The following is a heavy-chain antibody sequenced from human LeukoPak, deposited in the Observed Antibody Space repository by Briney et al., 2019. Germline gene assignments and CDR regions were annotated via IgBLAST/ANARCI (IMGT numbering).Heavy chain of an antibody. J-gene: IGHJ4*02. CDR2: ISGSGGST. CDR1: GFTFSSYA. CDR3: AKDSEDDFGDYLDY. D-gene: IGHD4-17*01. Sequence: GGSLRLSCAASGFTFSSYAMSWVRQAPGKGLEWVSAISGSGGSTHYADSVKGRFTISRDNSKNTLYLQMNSLRAEDTAVYYCAKDSEDDFGDYLDYWGQGTLVTVSS. V-gene: IGHV3-23*01.